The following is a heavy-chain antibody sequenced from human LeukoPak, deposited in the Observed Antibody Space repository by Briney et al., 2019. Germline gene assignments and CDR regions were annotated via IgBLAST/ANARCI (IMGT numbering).Heavy chain of an antibody. J-gene: IGHJ5*02. CDR1: GFSFGRYW. D-gene: IGHD3-10*01. Sequence: PGGSLRLSCAASGFSFGRYWMSWVRQAPGKGLEWVANIKQDGSERFYVESVKGRFTISRDNAENSLYLQMNSLRAEDTAVYYCARDPGKSSPYFDWLDPWGQGTLVTVSS. CDR2: IKQDGSER. CDR3: ARDPGKSSPYFDWLDP. V-gene: IGHV3-7*01.